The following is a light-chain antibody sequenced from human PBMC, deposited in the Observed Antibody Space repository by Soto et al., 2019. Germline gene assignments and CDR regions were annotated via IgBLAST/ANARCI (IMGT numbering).Light chain of an antibody. J-gene: IGLJ1*01. CDR2: DVI. Sequence: QSALTQPRSVSGSPGQSVTISCSGTSSDVGAYNYVSWFHHHPGRAPKLIIYDVIKRPSGVPDRFSGSKSGNTASLTISGLQAEDEAEYYCCSYAGRYTHYVFATGTKLTVL. V-gene: IGLV2-11*01. CDR1: SSDVGAYNY. CDR3: CSYAGRYTHYV.